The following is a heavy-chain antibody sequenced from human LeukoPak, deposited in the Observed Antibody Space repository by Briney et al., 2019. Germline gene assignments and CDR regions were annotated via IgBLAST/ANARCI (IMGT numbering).Heavy chain of an antibody. CDR1: RFTFSTHG. Sequence: PGGSLRLSCTASRFTFSTHGMHWVRQAPGKGLEWVAGIQYDGSDTFYLDSVKGRFTISRDNSRNTLYLQMNSLRAEDTAVYYCAKDEGYDSSGSTFDYWGQGTLVTVSS. V-gene: IGHV3-30*02. CDR3: AKDEGYDSSGSTFDY. CDR2: IQYDGSDT. D-gene: IGHD3-22*01. J-gene: IGHJ4*02.